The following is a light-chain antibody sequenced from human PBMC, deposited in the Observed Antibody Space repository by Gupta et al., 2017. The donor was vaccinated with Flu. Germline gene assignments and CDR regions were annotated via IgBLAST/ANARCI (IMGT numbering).Light chain of an antibody. Sequence: QSPATLSLSPGERATLSCRASQSVSSYLAWYQQKPGQAPRLLIYDASNRATGIQARFSGSGSGTDFTLTSSSLETEDFAVYYYQQRSNWLFGHGTKVDIK. CDR1: QSVSSY. V-gene: IGKV3-11*01. CDR2: DAS. CDR3: QQRSNWL. J-gene: IGKJ3*01.